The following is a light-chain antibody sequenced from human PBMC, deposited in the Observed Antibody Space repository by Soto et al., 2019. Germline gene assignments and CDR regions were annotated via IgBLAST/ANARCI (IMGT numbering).Light chain of an antibody. CDR2: AAS. J-gene: IGKJ2*01. V-gene: IGKV1-39*01. Sequence: DIQMTQSPSSLSASVGDRVTTTCRASQTINTYLNWYQHKPGKAPNLLIYAASSLQSGVPSRFSGSGSETDFTLTISSLQPEDFATYYCQQTFSTRYTFGQGTKVDIK. CDR1: QTINTY. CDR3: QQTFSTRYT.